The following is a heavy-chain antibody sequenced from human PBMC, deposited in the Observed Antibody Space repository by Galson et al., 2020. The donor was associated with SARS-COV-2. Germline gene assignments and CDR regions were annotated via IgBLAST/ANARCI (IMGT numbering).Heavy chain of an antibody. J-gene: IGHJ4*02. D-gene: IGHD3-16*01. CDR2: LSADGKST. CDR1: GFTFNTYA. V-gene: IGHV3-23*01. Sequence: GGSLRLSCAASGFTFNTYAMAWVRQAPGKGLEWVAALSADGKSTYYGDSVKGRFTISRDNSGDTVYLQMNSLRAEDTAVYFCANSRRIINPILVPGFDFWGQGTLVTVSS. CDR3: ANSRRIINPILVPGFDF.